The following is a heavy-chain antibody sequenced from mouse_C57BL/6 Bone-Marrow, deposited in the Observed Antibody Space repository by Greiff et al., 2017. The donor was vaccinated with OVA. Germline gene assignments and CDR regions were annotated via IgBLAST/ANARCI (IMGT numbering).Heavy chain of an antibody. D-gene: IGHD1-1*01. CDR3: AFYYGRSYRYFDF. Sequence: EVQLQQSGPELVKPGASVKISCKASGYSFTDYNMNWVKQSNGKSLEWIGVINPNNGTTSYNQKFKGKATLTVDQSSSTAYMQLNSLTSEDSAVYSCAFYYGRSYRYFDFWGTGTTVTVSS. CDR2: INPNNGTT. CDR1: GYSFTDYN. V-gene: IGHV1-39*01. J-gene: IGHJ1*03.